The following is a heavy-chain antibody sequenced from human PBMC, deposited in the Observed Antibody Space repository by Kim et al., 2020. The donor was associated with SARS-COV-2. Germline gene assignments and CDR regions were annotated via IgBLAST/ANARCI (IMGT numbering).Heavy chain of an antibody. J-gene: IGHJ4*02. V-gene: IGHV3-30*04. D-gene: IGHD5-12*01. CDR2: ISYDGSNK. CDR3: AREGEMATTYFDY. CDR1: GFTFSSYA. Sequence: GGSLRLSCAASGFTFSSYAMHWVRQAPGKGLEWVAVISYDGSNKYYADSVKGRFTISRDNSKNTLYLQMNSLRAEDTAVYYCAREGEMATTYFDYWGQGT.